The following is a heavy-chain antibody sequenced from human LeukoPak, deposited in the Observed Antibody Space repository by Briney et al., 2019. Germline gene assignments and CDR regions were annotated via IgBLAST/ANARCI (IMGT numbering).Heavy chain of an antibody. CDR2: MNPNSGNT. Sequence: ASVKVSCKASGYTFTSYDINWVRQATGQGLEWMGWMNPNSGNTGYAQKFQGRVTMTRNTSISTAYMELSSLRSEDTAVYYCARGLRLWITFGGVRRFDPWGQGTLVTVSS. CDR3: ARGLRLWITFGGVRRFDP. J-gene: IGHJ5*02. D-gene: IGHD3-16*01. V-gene: IGHV1-8*01. CDR1: GYTFTSYD.